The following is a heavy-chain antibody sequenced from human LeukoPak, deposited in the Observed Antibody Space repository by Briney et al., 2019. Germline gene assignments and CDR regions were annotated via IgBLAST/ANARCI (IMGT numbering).Heavy chain of an antibody. CDR3: ARRKYSSGWYNYFDY. Sequence: GESLKISCKGSGYTFSTYWIGWVRQMPGKGLEWMGIIYPDESDTRYSPSFQGQVTISADKSISTAYLQWSSLKASDTAMYYCARRKYSSGWYNYFDYWGQGTLVTVSS. V-gene: IGHV5-51*01. D-gene: IGHD6-19*01. CDR2: IYPDESDT. CDR1: GYTFSTYW. J-gene: IGHJ4*02.